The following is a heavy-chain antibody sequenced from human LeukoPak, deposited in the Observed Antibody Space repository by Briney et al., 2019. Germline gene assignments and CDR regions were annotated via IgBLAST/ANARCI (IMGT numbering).Heavy chain of an antibody. CDR1: GGSISSYY. D-gene: IGHD6-13*01. J-gene: IGHJ5*02. Sequence: PSETLSLTCTVSGGSISSYYWSWIRQPPGKGLEWIGYINYSGSTNYNPSLKSRVTISVDTSKNQFSLKLSSVTAADTAVYYCARGDYSSSWYEYNWFDPWGQGTLVTVSS. CDR2: INYSGST. V-gene: IGHV4-59*08. CDR3: ARGDYSSSWYEYNWFDP.